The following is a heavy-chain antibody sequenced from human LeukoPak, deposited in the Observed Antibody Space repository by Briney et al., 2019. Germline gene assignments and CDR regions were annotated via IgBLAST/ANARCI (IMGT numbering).Heavy chain of an antibody. CDR3: TRDQMNY. Sequence: GGSLRLSCTASEFTVSRNYMLWVRQAPGKGLEWVSLIFSNGDTHYADSVKGRFTVSRDTSKNTVSLQMNSLRVEDTAMYYCTRDQMNYWGQGTLVTVSS. J-gene: IGHJ4*02. V-gene: IGHV3-53*01. CDR2: IFSNGDT. D-gene: IGHD5-24*01. CDR1: EFTVSRNY.